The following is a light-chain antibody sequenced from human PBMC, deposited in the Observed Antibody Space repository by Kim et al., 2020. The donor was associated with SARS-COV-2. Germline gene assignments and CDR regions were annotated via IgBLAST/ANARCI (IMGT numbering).Light chain of an antibody. Sequence: SSEPTQDPAVSVALGQTVRITCQGDSLRSYYASWYQQKPGQAPVLVIYGKNNRPSGIPDRFSGSSSGNTASLTITGAQAEDEADYYCNSRDSSGNPFVFGTGTKVTVL. J-gene: IGLJ1*01. CDR1: SLRSYY. V-gene: IGLV3-19*01. CDR2: GKN. CDR3: NSRDSSGNPFV.